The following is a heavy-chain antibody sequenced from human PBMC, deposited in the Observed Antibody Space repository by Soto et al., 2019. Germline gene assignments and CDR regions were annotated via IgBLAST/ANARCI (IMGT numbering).Heavy chain of an antibody. D-gene: IGHD6-19*01. CDR2: VYYTGNT. Sequence: PSETLSLTCTVSGGSISTSSWNWIRQAPGKGLEWIGCVYYTGNTNYNPSLKSRVTMSLDTSKNQFSLKLSSVTAADTAVYYCAIHEVLSSGWFFDYWGPGILVTGSS. V-gene: IGHV4-59*08. J-gene: IGHJ4*02. CDR1: GGSISTSS. CDR3: AIHEVLSSGWFFDY.